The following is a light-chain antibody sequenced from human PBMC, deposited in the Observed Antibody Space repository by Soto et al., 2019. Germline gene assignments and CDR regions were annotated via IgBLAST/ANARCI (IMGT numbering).Light chain of an antibody. CDR1: QRVSSN. J-gene: IGKJ1*01. CDR3: QQYNNWPPWT. Sequence: EIVMTQSPATLSMSPGERATLSCRASQRVSSNLAWYQQKPGQAPRLLIYGASTSATGIPARFSGSGSGTEFTLTISSLQSEDFAVYYCQQYNNWPPWTFGQGTKGEIK. CDR2: GAS. V-gene: IGKV3-15*01.